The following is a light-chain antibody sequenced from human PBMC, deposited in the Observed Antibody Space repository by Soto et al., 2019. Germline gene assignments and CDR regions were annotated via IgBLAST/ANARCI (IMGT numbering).Light chain of an antibody. CDR3: QQYGSSPWT. Sequence: EIVLTQSPGTLSLSPGERAALSCRASQSVNNDYLAWYHQQPGRAPSLVIYVASNTAASIPDRFSGSGSGTDSTLTISRLEPEDFAVYYYQQYGSSPWTVGQGTNVEIK. V-gene: IGKV3-20*01. J-gene: IGKJ1*01. CDR2: VAS. CDR1: QSVNNDY.